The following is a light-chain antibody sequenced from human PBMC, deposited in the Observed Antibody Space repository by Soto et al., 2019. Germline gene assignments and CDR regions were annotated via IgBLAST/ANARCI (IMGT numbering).Light chain of an antibody. V-gene: IGKV1-5*03. J-gene: IGKJ1*01. Sequence: IQMTQSPSTLSASVGDRVTITCRASENINMWLAWYQQKPGQAPRLLIQRASRVERGVPSRFSGSGSDTEFTLTISSLQPDDFATYYCQQYNRYFKSFSQGTKVDIK. CDR2: RAS. CDR1: ENINMW. CDR3: QQYNRYFKS.